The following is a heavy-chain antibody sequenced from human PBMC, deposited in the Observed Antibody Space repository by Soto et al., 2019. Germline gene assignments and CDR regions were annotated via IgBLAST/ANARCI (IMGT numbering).Heavy chain of an antibody. Sequence: GESLKISCQASGYSFSSSWIGWVRQMPGKGLEWMGIIDPNDSQTIYSPSFQGQVTISADKSIDTAYLQWSSLKTSDTAMYYCARHAGNSWKGDYFDYWGQGALVTVS. V-gene: IGHV5-51*01. J-gene: IGHJ4*02. CDR2: IDPNDSQT. CDR1: GYSFSSSW. D-gene: IGHD6-13*01. CDR3: ARHAGNSWKGDYFDY.